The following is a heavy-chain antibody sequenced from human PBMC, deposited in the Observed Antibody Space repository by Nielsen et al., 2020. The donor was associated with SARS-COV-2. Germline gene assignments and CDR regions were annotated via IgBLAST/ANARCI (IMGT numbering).Heavy chain of an antibody. Sequence: ASVKVSCKASGYTFTSYYMHWVRQAPGQGLEWMGIINPSGGSTSYAQKFQGRVTMTGDTSTSTVYMELSSLRSEDTAVYYCARGPYRIRRVPAAYPTLDYWGQGTLVTVSS. D-gene: IGHD2-2*01. V-gene: IGHV1-46*01. CDR3: ARGPYRIRRVPAAYPTLDY. CDR2: INPSGGST. J-gene: IGHJ4*02. CDR1: GYTFTSYY.